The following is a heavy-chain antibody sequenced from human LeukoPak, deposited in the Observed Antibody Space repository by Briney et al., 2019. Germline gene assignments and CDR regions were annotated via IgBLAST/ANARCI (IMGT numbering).Heavy chain of an antibody. D-gene: IGHD6-13*01. V-gene: IGHV1-18*01. CDR3: ARDGKQQLGFDY. Sequence: ASVKVSCKASGYTFTSYGISWVRQASGQGLEWMGWISAYNGKTNHAQNFQGRVTMTTDTSTSTAYMELRSLRSDDTAVYYCARDGKQQLGFDYWGQGTLVTVSS. J-gene: IGHJ4*02. CDR2: ISAYNGKT. CDR1: GYTFTSYG.